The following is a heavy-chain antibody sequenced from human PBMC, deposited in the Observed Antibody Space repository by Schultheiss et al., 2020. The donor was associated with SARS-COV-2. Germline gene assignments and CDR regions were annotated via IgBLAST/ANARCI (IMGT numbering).Heavy chain of an antibody. J-gene: IGHJ4*02. D-gene: IGHD6-13*01. CDR3: AKNGGRTAAGTGVEIDY. Sequence: GGSLRLSCAASGFTFSSYGMHWVRQAPGKGLEWVAVISYDGSNKYYADSVKGRFTISRDNSKNTLYLQMNSLRAEDTAVYYCAKNGGRTAAGTGVEIDYWGQGTLVTVSS. CDR1: GFTFSSYG. CDR2: ISYDGSNK. V-gene: IGHV3-30*18.